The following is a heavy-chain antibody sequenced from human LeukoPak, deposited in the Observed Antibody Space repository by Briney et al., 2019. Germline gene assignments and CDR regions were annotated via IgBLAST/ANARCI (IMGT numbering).Heavy chain of an antibody. CDR3: AKQSATSSVNDY. J-gene: IGHJ4*02. CDR1: GGSISSSSCY. CDR2: IFYSGSA. D-gene: IGHD4-17*01. V-gene: IGHV4-39*01. Sequence: PSETLSLTCTVSGGSISSSSCYWGWIRQPPGKGLEWIGSIFYSGSAYYNPSLKSRVTISIDTSKNQFSLKLNSVTAADTAVYYCAKQSATSSVNDYWGQGTLVTVSS.